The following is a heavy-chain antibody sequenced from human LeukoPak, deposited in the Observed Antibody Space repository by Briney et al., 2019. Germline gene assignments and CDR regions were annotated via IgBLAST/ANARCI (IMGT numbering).Heavy chain of an antibody. CDR2: IDYSGGIT. J-gene: IGHJ6*02. CDR3: AKVPYSDYGSGRPPFMDV. D-gene: IGHD3-10*01. V-gene: IGHV3-23*01. CDR1: GFTFSNYA. Sequence: GGSLRLPCAASGFTFSNYAMSWGRQAPGKGLEWVSTIDYSGGITYYADSVKGRFTISRDNSKNTLYMQMNSLRAEDTAIYYCAKVPYSDYGSGRPPFMDVWGQGTTVAVS.